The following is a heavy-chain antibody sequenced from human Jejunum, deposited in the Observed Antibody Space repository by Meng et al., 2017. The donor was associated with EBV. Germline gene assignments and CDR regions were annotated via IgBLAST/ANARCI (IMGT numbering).Heavy chain of an antibody. CDR3: TREWGADY. CDR2: ISNDGNNK. V-gene: IGHV3-30-3*01. J-gene: IGHJ4*02. D-gene: IGHD3-16*01. CDR1: GFCFSGPA. Sequence: QVKLGQAGAGVGQPGSARSTSGAAPGFCFSGPALKWVRQVPGKGLKWVALISNDGNNKYYADSVKGRFTISRDNSKNTLYLQMNSLRVDDTALYYCTREWGADYWGQGTLVTVSS.